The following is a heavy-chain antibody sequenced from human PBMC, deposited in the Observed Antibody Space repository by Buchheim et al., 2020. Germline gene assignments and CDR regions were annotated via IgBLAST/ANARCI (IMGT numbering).Heavy chain of an antibody. J-gene: IGHJ6*03. CDR1: GGSFSGYY. V-gene: IGHV4-34*01. Sequence: QVQLQQWGAGLLKPSETLSLTCAVYGGSFSGYYWSWIRQPPGKGLEWIGEINHSGSTNYNPSLKSRVTISVDTSKNQFSLKLSSVTAADTAVYYCARNLGYCSSTSCYYYYYYYMDVWGKGTT. CDR3: ARNLGYCSSTSCYYYYYYYMDV. CDR2: INHSGST. D-gene: IGHD2-2*01.